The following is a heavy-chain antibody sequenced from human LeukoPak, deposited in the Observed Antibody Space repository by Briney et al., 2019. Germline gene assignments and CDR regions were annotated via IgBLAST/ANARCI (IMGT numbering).Heavy chain of an antibody. D-gene: IGHD1-26*01. Sequence: SETLSLTCAVSGGSISSGGYSWSWIRQPPGKGLEWIGYINYIGSTTYNPSLKSRVTILVDTSKNQFFLKLSSVTAADTAVYYCSRHGSQGGATHFDSWGQGTLVTVSS. CDR2: INYIGST. V-gene: IGHV4-61*08. CDR3: SRHGSQGGATHFDS. J-gene: IGHJ4*02. CDR1: GGSISSGGYS.